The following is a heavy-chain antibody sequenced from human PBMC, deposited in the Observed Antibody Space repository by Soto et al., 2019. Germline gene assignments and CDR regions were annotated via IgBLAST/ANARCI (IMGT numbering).Heavy chain of an antibody. Sequence: PSETLSLTCAVYGGSFSGYYWSWIRQPPGKGLEWIGEINHSGSTNYNPSLKSRVTISVDTSKNQFSLKLSSVTAADTAVYYCARHVPSAYYYYYMDVWGKGTTVTVSS. CDR2: INHSGST. D-gene: IGHD3-10*02. V-gene: IGHV4-34*01. J-gene: IGHJ6*03. CDR1: GGSFSGYY. CDR3: ARHVPSAYYYYYMDV.